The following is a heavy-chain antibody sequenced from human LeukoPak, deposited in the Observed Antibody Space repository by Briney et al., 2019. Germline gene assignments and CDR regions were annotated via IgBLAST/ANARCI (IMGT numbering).Heavy chain of an antibody. Sequence: PSETLSLTCTVSGGSISSGDYYWSWIRQPPGKGPEWIGYICYSGSTYYNPSLKSRVTISVDTSKNQFSLKLSSVTAADTAVYYCARGVGAAFFGYWGQGTLVTVSS. J-gene: IGHJ4*02. CDR2: ICYSGST. CDR3: ARGVGAAFFGY. V-gene: IGHV4-30-4*01. D-gene: IGHD1-26*01. CDR1: GGSISSGDYY.